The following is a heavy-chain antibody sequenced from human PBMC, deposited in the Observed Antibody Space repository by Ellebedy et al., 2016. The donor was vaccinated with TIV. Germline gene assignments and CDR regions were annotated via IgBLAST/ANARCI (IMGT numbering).Heavy chain of an antibody. Sequence: AASVKVSCKASGYTFTGYYMHWVRQAPGQGLEWMGWINPNSGGTNYAQKFQGRVTMTRDTSISTAYMELSRLRSDDTDVYYCARGPTRSLVGRFDPWGQGTLVTVSS. D-gene: IGHD2-15*01. CDR1: GYTFTGYY. CDR3: ARGPTRSLVGRFDP. CDR2: INPNSGGT. J-gene: IGHJ5*02. V-gene: IGHV1-2*02.